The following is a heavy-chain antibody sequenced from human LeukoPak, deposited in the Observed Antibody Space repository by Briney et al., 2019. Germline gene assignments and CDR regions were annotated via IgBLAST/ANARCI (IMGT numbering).Heavy chain of an antibody. CDR1: GGSISSGGYC. J-gene: IGHJ4*02. Sequence: PSETLSLTCTVSGGSISSGGYCWSWIGQHPGKGLEWFGSIYYSGSTYYNPSLKSRVTISVDTSKNQFSLKLSSVTAADTAVYYCARVVRYCSSTSCGYFDYWGQGTLVTVSS. D-gene: IGHD2-2*01. CDR3: ARVVRYCSSTSCGYFDY. V-gene: IGHV4-31*03. CDR2: IYYSGST.